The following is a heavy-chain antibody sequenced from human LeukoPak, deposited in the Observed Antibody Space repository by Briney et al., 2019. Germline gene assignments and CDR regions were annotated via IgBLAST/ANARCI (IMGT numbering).Heavy chain of an antibody. V-gene: IGHV3-9*01. J-gene: IGHJ6*02. Sequence: GGSLRLSCAASGFTFDDYAMHWVRQAPGKGLEWVSGISWNSGSIGYADSVKGRFTISRDNAKNSLYLQMNSLRAEDTALYYXXXXXXTMPYYGMDVWGQGTTVTVAS. CDR2: ISWNSGSI. D-gene: IGHD2-2*01. CDR1: GFTFDDYA. CDR3: XXXXXTMPYYGMDV.